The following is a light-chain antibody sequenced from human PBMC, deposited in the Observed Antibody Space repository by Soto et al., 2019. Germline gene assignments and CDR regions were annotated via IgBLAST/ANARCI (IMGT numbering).Light chain of an antibody. Sequence: EIVLTQSPGTLSLSPGERATLYCRASQSVPNNYLAWYQQRLGQAPRLLIYGTSSRAPGISDRFSGGGSGTDFTLTVNRLEPEDFAVYFCQQYGGTPWTFGQGTNVEHK. J-gene: IGKJ1*01. CDR1: QSVPNNY. V-gene: IGKV3-20*01. CDR2: GTS. CDR3: QQYGGTPWT.